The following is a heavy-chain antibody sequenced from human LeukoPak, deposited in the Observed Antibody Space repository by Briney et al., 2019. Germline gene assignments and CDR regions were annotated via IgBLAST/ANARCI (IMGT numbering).Heavy chain of an antibody. J-gene: IGHJ4*02. D-gene: IGHD5-24*01. CDR2: ISYSGRT. Sequence: SETLSLTCTVSGGSISSGPYDSGWIRHPPGKGLEYIGSISYSGRTYYNPSLRRLLTISVGPSSSQFSRKLRSVTCAGTAVSYCARHLSQGDGTKRGSYYWGQGTLVTVSS. CDR1: GGSISSGPYD. CDR3: ARHLSQGDGTKRGSYY. V-gene: IGHV4-39*01.